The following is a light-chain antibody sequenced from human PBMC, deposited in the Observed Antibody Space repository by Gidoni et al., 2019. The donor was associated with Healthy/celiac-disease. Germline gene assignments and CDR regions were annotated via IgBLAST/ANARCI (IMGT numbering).Light chain of an antibody. J-gene: IGKJ4*01. V-gene: IGKV3-20*01. Sequence: EIVLTPSPGTLSLSPGERATLSCRDSQSVSSSYLAWYQQKPGQAPRLLIYGASSRATGIPERFSGSGSGTDFTLTISRLEPEDFAVYYCQQYGSSPLTFGGGTKVEIK. CDR2: GAS. CDR1: QSVSSSY. CDR3: QQYGSSPLT.